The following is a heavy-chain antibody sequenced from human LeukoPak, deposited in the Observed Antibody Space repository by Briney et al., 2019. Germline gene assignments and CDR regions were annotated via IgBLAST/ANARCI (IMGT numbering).Heavy chain of an antibody. CDR3: ARTPYYYDSSGYTELKY. V-gene: IGHV1-69*05. D-gene: IGHD3-22*01. Sequence: ASVKVSCKASGGTFSSYAISWVRQAPGQGIEWMGRIIPIFGTANYAQKFQGRVTIATDESTSTAYMELSSLRSEDTAVYYCARTPYYYDSSGYTELKYWGQGTLVTVSS. J-gene: IGHJ4*02. CDR1: GGTFSSYA. CDR2: IIPIFGTA.